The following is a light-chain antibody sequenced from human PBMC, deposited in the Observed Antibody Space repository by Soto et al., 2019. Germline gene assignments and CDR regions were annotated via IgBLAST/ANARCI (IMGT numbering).Light chain of an antibody. CDR3: QQYYTTLT. J-gene: IGKJ4*01. V-gene: IGKV4-1*01. Sequence: DIVMTQSPDSLAVSLGETATINCKSSQSSLYSSDNKNYLAWYQQKPGQPPKLLIYWASTRDSGVPDRFSGSGSGADFTLTISSLQAEDVAVYYCQQYYTTLTFGGGTKVEIK. CDR1: QSSLYSSDNKNY. CDR2: WAS.